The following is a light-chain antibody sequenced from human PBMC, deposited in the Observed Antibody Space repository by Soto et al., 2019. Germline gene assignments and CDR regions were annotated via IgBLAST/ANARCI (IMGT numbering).Light chain of an antibody. CDR3: AVWDDSLNGPV. CDR1: SSNVGINS. V-gene: IGLV1-44*01. Sequence: QSVLTQPPSASGTPGQRVAIACSGSSSNVGINSVSWYQQFPGAAPKVLIYNTNQRPSGVPDRFSGSKPGTSASLAISGLQPEDEADYYCAVWDDSLNGPVFGGGTKLTVL. CDR2: NTN. J-gene: IGLJ2*01.